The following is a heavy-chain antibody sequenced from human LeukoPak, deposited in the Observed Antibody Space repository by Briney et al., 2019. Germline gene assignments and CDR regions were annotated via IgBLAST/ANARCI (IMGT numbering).Heavy chain of an antibody. J-gene: IGHJ6*02. Sequence: SETLSLTCTVSGGSISSYYWSWIRQPPGKGLEWIGYIYYSGSTHYNPSLKSRVTISVDTSKNQISLQLSSVTAADTAVFYCTRHLPSVRGASDVWGQGTTVTVSS. D-gene: IGHD3-10*02. CDR2: IYYSGST. V-gene: IGHV4-59*08. CDR1: GGSISSYY. CDR3: TRHLPSVRGASDV.